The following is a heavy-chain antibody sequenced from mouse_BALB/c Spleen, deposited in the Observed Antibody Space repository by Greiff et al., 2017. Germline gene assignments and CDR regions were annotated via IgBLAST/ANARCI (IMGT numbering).Heavy chain of an antibody. CDR2: IWGGGST. V-gene: IGHV2-6-4*01. CDR1: GFSLSRYS. D-gene: IGHD2-4*01. Sequence: VQVVESGPGLVAPSQSLSITCTVSGFSLSRYSVHWVRQPPGKGLEWLGMIWGGGSTDYNSALKSRLSISKDNSKSQVFLKMNSLQTDDTAMYYCARSYDYDEGYAMDYWGQGTSVTVSS. CDR3: ARSYDYDEGYAMDY. J-gene: IGHJ4*01.